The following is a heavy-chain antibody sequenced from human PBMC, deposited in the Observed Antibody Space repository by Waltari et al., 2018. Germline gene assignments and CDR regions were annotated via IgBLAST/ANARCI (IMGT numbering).Heavy chain of an antibody. D-gene: IGHD2-15*01. V-gene: IGHV3-74*01. Sequence: EVQLVESGGGLVQPGGSLRLSCASSGFIFNIYWMQWVRPAPGKGLVWVSRINTDTRGTSYADSVKGRFTISRDNAKNTVYLQMNSLRADDTAIYYCARECLGYCSGSLDYWGQGTMVTVSS. CDR3: ARECLGYCSGSLDY. CDR2: INTDTRGT. CDR1: GFIFNIYW. J-gene: IGHJ4*02.